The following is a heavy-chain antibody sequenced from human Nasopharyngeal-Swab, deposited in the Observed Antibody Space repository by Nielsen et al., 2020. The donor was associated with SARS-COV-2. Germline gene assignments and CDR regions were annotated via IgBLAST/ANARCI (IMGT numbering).Heavy chain of an antibody. CDR1: GGSFSGYY. J-gene: IGHJ5*02. V-gene: IGHV4-34*01. CDR3: ARQLPGVNWFDP. Sequence: SETLSLTCAVYGGSFSGYYWSWIRQPPGKGLEWIGEINHSGSTNYNPSLKSRVTISVDTSKNQFSLKLSSVTAADTAVYYCARQLPGVNWFDPWGQGTLVTVSS. CDR2: INHSGST. D-gene: IGHD5-24*01.